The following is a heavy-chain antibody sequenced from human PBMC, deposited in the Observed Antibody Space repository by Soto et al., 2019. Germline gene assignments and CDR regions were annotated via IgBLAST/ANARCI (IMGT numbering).Heavy chain of an antibody. CDR1: GGSMNNNY. V-gene: IGHV4-4*08. Sequence: SETLSLTCTVSGGSMNNNYWNWIRQTPGKGLEWIGYIYPSGYSKYNPSLKSRVTMSVDTSKNQFSLKLTSVTAADTAVYYCELEVNYGMDVWGQGTTVIVSS. CDR2: IYPSGYS. J-gene: IGHJ6*02. CDR3: ELEVNYGMDV.